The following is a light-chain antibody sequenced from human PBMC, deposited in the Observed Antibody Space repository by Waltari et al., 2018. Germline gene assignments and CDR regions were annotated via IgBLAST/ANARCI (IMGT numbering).Light chain of an antibody. Sequence: AIQMTQSPSSLSTFVGDRVTITCRASQDIRNDLGWYPQKSGKAPKLLIYASSSLQSGSPSRFSGSGSGTDFTLTISGLQPEDFATFYGLQDYSYPYTFGQGTKLEIK. CDR1: QDIRND. CDR3: LQDYSYPYT. V-gene: IGKV1-6*01. CDR2: ASS. J-gene: IGKJ2*01.